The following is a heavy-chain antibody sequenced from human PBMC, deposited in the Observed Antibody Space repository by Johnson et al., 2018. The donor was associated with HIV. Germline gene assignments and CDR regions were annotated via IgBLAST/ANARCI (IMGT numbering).Heavy chain of an antibody. V-gene: IGHV3-30*02. D-gene: IGHD2/OR15-2a*01. Sequence: QVQLVESGGGVVQPGGSLRLSCAASGLTFSSYGMHWVRQAPGKGLEWVAFIRFDGSNKFYADSVKGRFTLSRDNSKNTLYLQMNSLRAEDTAVYYCAKGIARRTNDAFDIWGQGTMVTVSS. CDR1: GLTFSSYG. CDR3: AKGIARRTNDAFDI. J-gene: IGHJ3*02. CDR2: IRFDGSNK.